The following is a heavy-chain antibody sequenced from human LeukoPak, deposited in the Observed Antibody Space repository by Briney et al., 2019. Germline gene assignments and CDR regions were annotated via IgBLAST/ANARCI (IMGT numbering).Heavy chain of an antibody. CDR2: VYYSAST. D-gene: IGHD6-13*01. Sequence: SESLSLTCTVAAGSISRYCWSWIRQPAEKGLEWMGFVYYSASTNYNPSLKSRVTISVDTSKNQFSLKLSSVTAADTAVYYCARGIAAAGKYYYYCGMDVWGQGTTVTVSS. CDR3: ARGIAAAGKYYYYCGMDV. CDR1: AGSISRYC. J-gene: IGHJ6*02. V-gene: IGHV4-59*01.